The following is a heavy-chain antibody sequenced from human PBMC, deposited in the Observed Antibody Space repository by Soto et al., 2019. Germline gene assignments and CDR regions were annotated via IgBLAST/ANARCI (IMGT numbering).Heavy chain of an antibody. D-gene: IGHD3-22*01. V-gene: IGHV3-48*02. CDR3: ARDQRPPEHQRVVVVITTYYCYGMDV. CDR2: ISSSSSTI. Sequence: GGSLRLSCAASGFTFSSYSMNWVRQAPGKGLEWVSYISSSSSTIYYADSVKGRFTISRDNAKNSLYLQMNSLRDEDTAVYYCARDQRPPEHQRVVVVITTYYCYGMDVWGQGTTVTVSS. J-gene: IGHJ6*02. CDR1: GFTFSSYS.